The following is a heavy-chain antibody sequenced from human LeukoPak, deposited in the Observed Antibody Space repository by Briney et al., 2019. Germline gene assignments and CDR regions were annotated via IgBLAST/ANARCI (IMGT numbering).Heavy chain of an antibody. J-gene: IGHJ1*01. V-gene: IGHV3-30*04. CDR3: GRGNKSFDR. D-gene: IGHD1/OR15-1a*01. CDR2: ISHHGSDQ. Sequence: GGSLSLSCAASGVTFSNLAMHWVRQAPGKGLEWVAVISHHGSDQFYADSVKGRFTISRDNSKNTLFLQMNSLGAEDTAVYYCGRGNKSFDRWGQGTLVIVS. CDR1: GVTFSNLA.